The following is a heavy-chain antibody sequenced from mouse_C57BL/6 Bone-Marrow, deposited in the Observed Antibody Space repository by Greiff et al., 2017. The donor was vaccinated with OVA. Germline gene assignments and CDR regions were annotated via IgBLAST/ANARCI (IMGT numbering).Heavy chain of an antibody. V-gene: IGHV1-50*01. J-gene: IGHJ4*01. CDR1: GYTFTSYW. CDR2: LDPSDSYT. D-gene: IGHD2-5*01. CDR3: ARLYYSNYDYAMDY. Sequence: VQLQQPGAELVKPGASVKLSCKASGYTFTSYWMQWVKQRPGQGLEWIGELDPSDSYTNYNQKFKGKATLTVDTSSSTAYMQLSSLTSEDSAVYYCARLYYSNYDYAMDYWGQGTSVTVSS.